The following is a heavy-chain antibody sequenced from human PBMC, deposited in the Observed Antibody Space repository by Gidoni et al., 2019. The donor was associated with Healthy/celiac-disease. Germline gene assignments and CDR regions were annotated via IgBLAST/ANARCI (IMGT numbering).Heavy chain of an antibody. V-gene: IGHV2-26*01. CDR3: ARTDSGSFWSGYPALDY. J-gene: IGHJ4*02. CDR2: IFSNDEK. Sequence: QVTLKESGPVLVTPTETLTLTCTVSGFSLSNARMGVSWIRQPPGKALEWLAHIFSNDEKSYSTSLKSRLTISKDTSKSQVVLTMTNMDPVDTATYYCARTDSGSFWSGYPALDYWGQGTLVTVSS. CDR1: GFSLSNARMG. D-gene: IGHD3-3*01.